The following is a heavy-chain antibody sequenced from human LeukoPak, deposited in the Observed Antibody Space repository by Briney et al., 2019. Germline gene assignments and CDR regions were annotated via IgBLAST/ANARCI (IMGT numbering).Heavy chain of an antibody. J-gene: IGHJ6*03. D-gene: IGHD3-10*01. CDR1: GFTFSSHG. Sequence: GGSLRLSCEASGFTFSSHGMNWVRQAPGKGLEWVSGISPSGGITYYTDSVKGRFTISRDNSKNTLYLQMDSLRAEDTAVYYCARGYYGSGSLHYYYYYMDVWGRGTTVAIFS. CDR3: ARGYYGSGSLHYYYYYMDV. CDR2: ISPSGGIT. V-gene: IGHV3-23*01.